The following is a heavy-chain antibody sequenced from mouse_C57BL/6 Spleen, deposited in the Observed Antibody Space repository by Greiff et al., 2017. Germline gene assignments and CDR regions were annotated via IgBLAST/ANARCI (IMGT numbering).Heavy chain of an antibody. Sequence: VQLKQSGPELVKPGASVKISCKASGYTFTDYYMNWVKQSHGKSLEWIGDINPNNGGTSYNQKFKGKATLTVDKSSSTAYMELRSLTSEDSAVYYCARYGNYKYFDVWGTGTTVTVSS. CDR2: INPNNGGT. CDR1: GYTFTDYY. D-gene: IGHD2-1*01. V-gene: IGHV1-26*01. CDR3: ARYGNYKYFDV. J-gene: IGHJ1*03.